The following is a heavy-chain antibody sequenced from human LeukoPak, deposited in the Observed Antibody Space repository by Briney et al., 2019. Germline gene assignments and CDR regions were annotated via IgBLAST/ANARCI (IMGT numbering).Heavy chain of an antibody. V-gene: IGHV3-23*01. CDR3: AKGGLYSSSSWFDY. CDR1: GFTFSSYA. CDR2: ISGSGGST. Sequence: GGSLRLSCAASGFTFSSYAMSWVRQAPGKGLKWVSAISGSGGSTYYADSVKGRFTISRDNSKNTLYLQMNSLRAEDTAVYYCAKGGLYSSSSWFDYWGQGTLVTVSS. J-gene: IGHJ4*02. D-gene: IGHD6-6*01.